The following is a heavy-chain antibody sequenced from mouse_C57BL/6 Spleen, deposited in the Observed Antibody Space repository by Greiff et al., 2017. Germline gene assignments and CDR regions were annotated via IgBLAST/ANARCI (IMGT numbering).Heavy chain of an antibody. J-gene: IGHJ4*01. V-gene: IGHV1-59*01. D-gene: IGHD1-1*01. Sequence: QVQLQQPGAELVRPGTSVKLSCKASGYTFTSYWMHWVKQRPGQGLEWIGVIDPSDSYTNYNQKFKGKATLTVDTSSSTAYMQLSSLTSEDSAVYDCARGVVATRYYAMDYWGQGTSVTVSS. CDR3: ARGVVATRYYAMDY. CDR1: GYTFTSYW. CDR2: IDPSDSYT.